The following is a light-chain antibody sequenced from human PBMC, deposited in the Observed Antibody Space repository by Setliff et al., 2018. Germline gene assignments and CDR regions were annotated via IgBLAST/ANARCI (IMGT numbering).Light chain of an antibody. CDR1: SSDVGGYDF. V-gene: IGLV2-14*03. J-gene: IGLJ1*01. Sequence: QSVLTQPASVSGSPGQSITISCTGTSSDVGGYDFVSWYQQHPGKAPKLMIFDVPNRPSGVSDRFSGSKSGNTASLTITGLQAEDEADYYCSSYTSSSTLFGTGTKVTV. CDR2: DVP. CDR3: SSYTSSSTL.